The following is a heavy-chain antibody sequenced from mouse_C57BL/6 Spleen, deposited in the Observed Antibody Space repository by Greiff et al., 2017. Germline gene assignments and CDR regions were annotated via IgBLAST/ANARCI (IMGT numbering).Heavy chain of an antibody. Sequence: QVQLMESGPELVKPGASVKISCKASGYSFTSYYIPWVKQRPGQGLEWIGWIYPGSGNTKYNEKFKGKATLTADTSSSTAYMHLSSLTSEDSAVYYCARGSKLSCWYFDVWGTGTTVTVSS. CDR3: ARGSKLSCWYFDV. CDR1: GYSFTSYY. J-gene: IGHJ1*03. D-gene: IGHD1-1*02. CDR2: IYPGSGNT. V-gene: IGHV1-66*01.